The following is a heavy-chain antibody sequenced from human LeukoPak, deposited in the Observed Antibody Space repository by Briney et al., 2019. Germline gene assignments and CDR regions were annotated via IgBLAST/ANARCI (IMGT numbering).Heavy chain of an antibody. CDR3: ARDEQWLVPISRPFYGMDV. Sequence: ASVKVSCKASGYTFTSSGISWVRQAPGQGLEWMGWINTYNGNTNYAQKLQGRVTMTTDTPTSTAYMELRSPRSDDTAVYYCARDEQWLVPISRPFYGMDVWGQGTTVTVSS. D-gene: IGHD6-19*01. J-gene: IGHJ6*02. CDR1: GYTFTSSG. CDR2: INTYNGNT. V-gene: IGHV1-18*01.